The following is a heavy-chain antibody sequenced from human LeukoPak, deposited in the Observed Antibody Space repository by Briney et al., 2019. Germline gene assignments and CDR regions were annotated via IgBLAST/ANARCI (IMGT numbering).Heavy chain of an antibody. CDR3: ARKVRTSFQNWYFDL. D-gene: IGHD2-2*01. Sequence: PSQTLSLTCTVSGGSISSGSYYWSWIRQPAGKGLEWIGRIYTSGSTNYNPSLKSRVTISVDTSKNQFSLKLSSVTAADTAVYYCARKVRTSFQNWYFDLWGRGTLVTVSS. CDR2: IYTSGST. V-gene: IGHV4-61*02. J-gene: IGHJ2*01. CDR1: GGSISSGSYY.